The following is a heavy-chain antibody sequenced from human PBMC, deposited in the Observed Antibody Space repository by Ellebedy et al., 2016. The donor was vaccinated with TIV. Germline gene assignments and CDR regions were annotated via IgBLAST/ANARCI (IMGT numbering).Heavy chain of an antibody. Sequence: ASVKVSCKASGYTLSNYGLSWVRQAPGQGLEWMGWISGYNGYTNYAQKFQGRVTLTTDTSTATSYIQLRRLRTDDTAVYYGARGTMGAASGFDFWGQGTLVTVSS. CDR3: ARGTMGAASGFDF. J-gene: IGHJ4*02. D-gene: IGHD2-15*01. CDR1: GYTLSNYG. V-gene: IGHV1-18*01. CDR2: ISGYNGYT.